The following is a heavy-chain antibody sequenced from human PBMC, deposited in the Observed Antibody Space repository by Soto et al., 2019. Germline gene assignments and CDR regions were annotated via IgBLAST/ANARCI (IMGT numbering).Heavy chain of an antibody. J-gene: IGHJ4*02. CDR2: LKEDGTAK. D-gene: IGHD3-22*01. V-gene: IGHV3-7*01. CDR3: TTDRGYLTFDY. Sequence: EVQLVESGGGLVQPGGSLRLSCAASGFTFSNSWMNWVRQAPGKGLEWVANLKEDGTAKYYLDSVKGRFTVSRDNVKNSLYLQMNSLRAEDTAMYYCTTDRGYLTFDYWGPGTLVTVSS. CDR1: GFTFSNSW.